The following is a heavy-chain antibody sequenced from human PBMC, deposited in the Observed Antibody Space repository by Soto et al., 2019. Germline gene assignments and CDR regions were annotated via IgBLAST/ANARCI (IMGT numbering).Heavy chain of an antibody. D-gene: IGHD3-10*01. Sequence: QVQLVESGGGVVQPGRSLRLSCAASGFTFSTYGMQWVRQAPGKGLEWVAVISYDGSNKYYADSVKGRFTISRDNSKTTLYLQMNGLRAEDAAVDSCARGGDGGGGVSDYWGQGTLVTVSS. CDR1: GFTFSTYG. J-gene: IGHJ4*02. CDR2: ISYDGSNK. V-gene: IGHV3-30*03. CDR3: ARGGDGGGGVSDY.